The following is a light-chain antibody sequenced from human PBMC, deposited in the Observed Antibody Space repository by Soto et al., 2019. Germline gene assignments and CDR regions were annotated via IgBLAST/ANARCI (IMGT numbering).Light chain of an antibody. CDR1: SSDVGGYNY. CDR2: DVS. Sequence: HSALTQPASVSGSPGQSITISCTGTSSDVGGYNYVSWYQQHPGKAPKLMIYDVSNRPSGVSNRFSGSKSGNTASLTISGLQAEDEADYYCSSYTSSSTWVFGGGTKLTAL. V-gene: IGLV2-14*01. J-gene: IGLJ3*02. CDR3: SSYTSSSTWV.